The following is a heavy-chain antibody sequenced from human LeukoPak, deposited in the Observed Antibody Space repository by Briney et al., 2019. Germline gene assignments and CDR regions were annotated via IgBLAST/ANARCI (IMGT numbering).Heavy chain of an antibody. J-gene: IGHJ4*02. CDR3: ARSSLMVGATLFDY. D-gene: IGHD1-26*01. Sequence: SETLSLTCTVSGGSISSYYWSWIRQPPGKGLEWIGYIYYSGSTNYNPSLKSRVTISVDTSKNQFSLKLSSVTAADTAVYCCARSSLMVGATLFDYWGQGTLVTVSS. CDR2: IYYSGST. CDR1: GGSISSYY. V-gene: IGHV4-59*08.